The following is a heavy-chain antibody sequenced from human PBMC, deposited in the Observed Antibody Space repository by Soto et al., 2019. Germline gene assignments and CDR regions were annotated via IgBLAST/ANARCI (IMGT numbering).Heavy chain of an antibody. CDR3: ARERTGTTSMDV. CDR2: MNLNSGNT. J-gene: IGHJ6*02. D-gene: IGHD1-1*01. CDR1: GYTFTSYD. Sequence: QVQLVQSGAEVKKTGASVKVSCKASGYTFTSYDINWVRQATGQGLEWMGWMNLNSGNTGYAQKFRGRVTMTRTTSISTAYMELSSLRSEDTAVYYCARERTGTTSMDVWGQGTTVTVSS. V-gene: IGHV1-8*01.